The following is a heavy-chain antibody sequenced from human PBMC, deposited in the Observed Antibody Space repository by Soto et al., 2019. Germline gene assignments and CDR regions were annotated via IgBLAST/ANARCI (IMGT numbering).Heavy chain of an antibody. CDR3: ARDFTYYDFWSGLETRRAYYGMDV. V-gene: IGHV1-69*13. D-gene: IGHD3-3*01. Sequence: SVKVSCKASGGTFSRYPISWVRQAPGQGLEWMGGIIPIFGTANYAQKFQGRVTITADESTSTAYMELSSLRSEDTAVYYCARDFTYYDFWSGLETRRAYYGMDVWGQGTTVTVSS. CDR1: GGTFSRYP. J-gene: IGHJ6*02. CDR2: IIPIFGTA.